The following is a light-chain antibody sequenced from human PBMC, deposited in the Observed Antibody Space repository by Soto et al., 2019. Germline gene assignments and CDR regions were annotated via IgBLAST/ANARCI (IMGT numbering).Light chain of an antibody. CDR3: QQYGSSGT. J-gene: IGKJ1*01. CDR2: GAS. Sequence: EMVLPQSPGTLSLSPGERATLSCRASQSVSNNYLAWYQQKPGQAPRLLIYGASNRATGIPDRFSGSGSGTDFTITISRLEPEDFAVYYCQQYGSSGTFGQGTKVEIK. CDR1: QSVSNNY. V-gene: IGKV3-20*01.